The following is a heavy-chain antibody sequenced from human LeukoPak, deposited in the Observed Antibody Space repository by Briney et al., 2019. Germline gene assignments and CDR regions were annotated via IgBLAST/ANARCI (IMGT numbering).Heavy chain of an antibody. D-gene: IGHD4-23*01. CDR2: ISSSSSYI. J-gene: IGHJ3*02. V-gene: IGHV3-21*01. Sequence: PGGSLRLSCAASGFTFSSYSMNWVRQAPGKGLEWVSSISSSSSYIYYADSVKGRFTISRDNAKSSLYLQMNSLRAEDTAVYYCARDTVVTFDGAFDIWGQGTMVTVSS. CDR3: ARDTVVTFDGAFDI. CDR1: GFTFSSYS.